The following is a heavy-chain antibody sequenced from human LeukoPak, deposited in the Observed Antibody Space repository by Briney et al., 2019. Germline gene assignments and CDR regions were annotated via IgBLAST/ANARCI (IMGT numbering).Heavy chain of an antibody. V-gene: IGHV3-66*01. CDR2: IYSGGST. CDR3: AKDRHFEGSGSSTWEWDV. CDR1: GFTVSSNY. D-gene: IGHD3-10*01. Sequence: GGSLRLSCAASGFTVSSNYMSWVRQAPGKGLEWVSVIYSGGSTYYADSVKGRFTISRDKSKNTLSLQMNILRAEDTAVYYCAKDRHFEGSGSSTWEWDVWGKGTTVTISS. J-gene: IGHJ6*04.